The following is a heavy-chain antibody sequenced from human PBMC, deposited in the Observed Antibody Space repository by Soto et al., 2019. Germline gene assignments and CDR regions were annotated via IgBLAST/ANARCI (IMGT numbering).Heavy chain of an antibody. D-gene: IGHD1-26*01. CDR3: ATVNRRGGSQRTNDY. CDR2: FDPEDGET. V-gene: IGHV1-24*01. CDR1: GYTLTELS. J-gene: IGHJ4*02. Sequence: QVQLVQSGAEVKKPGASVKVSCKVSGYTLTELSMHWVRQAPGKGLEWMGGFDPEDGETIYAQKFQGRVTMTEDTSXXTAYMERSSLRSEETAVYYCATVNRRGGSQRTNDYWGQGTLVTVSS.